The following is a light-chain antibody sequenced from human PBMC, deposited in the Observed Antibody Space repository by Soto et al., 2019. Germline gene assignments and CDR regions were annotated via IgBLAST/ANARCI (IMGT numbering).Light chain of an antibody. V-gene: IGKV3-20*01. CDR1: QSVTSSY. CDR3: QQYGSSGT. CDR2: GAC. J-gene: IGKJ1*01. Sequence: CWASQSVTSSYLAWYQQKPGQSPRLIIYGACSRATGVPDRFSGSASGKFFTTIISRLEQEFFAVYCCQQYGSSGTFGQGTKVDIK.